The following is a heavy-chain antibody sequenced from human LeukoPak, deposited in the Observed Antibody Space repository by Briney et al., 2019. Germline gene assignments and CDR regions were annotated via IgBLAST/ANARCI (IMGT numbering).Heavy chain of an antibody. V-gene: IGHV1-46*01. D-gene: IGHD4-23*01. CDR3: ARGLRWMPDY. J-gene: IGHJ4*02. CDR2: NNPTGGST. Sequence: ASVKVSCKASGYTFTTYYIHWVRQAPGQGLEWMGINNPTGGSTTYAQKFQGRVTMTRDTSTSTVFMELNSLRSEDTAVYYCARGLRWMPDYRGQGTLVTVSS. CDR1: GYTFTTYY.